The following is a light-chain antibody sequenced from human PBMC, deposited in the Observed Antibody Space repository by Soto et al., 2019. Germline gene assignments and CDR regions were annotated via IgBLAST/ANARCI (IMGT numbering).Light chain of an antibody. CDR3: QQRSNWPS. CDR2: DAS. CDR1: QSVSSY. Sequence: DIVLTQSPGTLSLSPGERATLSCRASQSVSSYLAWYQQKPGQAPRLLIYDASNRATGIPARFSGSGSGTDFTLTISSLEPEDFAVYYCQQRSNWPSFGPGTKVDIK. V-gene: IGKV3-11*01. J-gene: IGKJ3*01.